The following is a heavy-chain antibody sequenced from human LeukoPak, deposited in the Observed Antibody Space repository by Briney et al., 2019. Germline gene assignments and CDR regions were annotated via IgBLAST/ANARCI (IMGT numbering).Heavy chain of an antibody. CDR2: IIPIFGTA. J-gene: IGHJ4*02. D-gene: IGHD5-12*01. Sequence: GASVKVSCKASGGTFSSYAISWVRLAPGQGLEWMGGIIPIFGTANYAQKFQGRVTITADESTSTAYMELSSLRSEDTAVYYCASTSSGYDYSIDYWGQGTLVTVSS. V-gene: IGHV1-69*01. CDR3: ASTSSGYDYSIDY. CDR1: GGTFSSYA.